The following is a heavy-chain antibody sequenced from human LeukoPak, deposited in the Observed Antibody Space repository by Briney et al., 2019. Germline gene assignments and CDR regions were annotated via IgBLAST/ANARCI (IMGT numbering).Heavy chain of an antibody. Sequence: GGSLRLSCAGSGFPFSGHGMNWVRQAPGKGLEWVSGISPGGGPTYYADSVRGRFTISRDDSKNTLYLQMKNRRAEDTAVYYCAKDGAWLRFDDWGQGILVTVSS. V-gene: IGHV3-23*01. CDR1: GFPFSGHG. D-gene: IGHD5-12*01. CDR3: AKDGAWLRFDD. CDR2: ISPGGGPT. J-gene: IGHJ4*02.